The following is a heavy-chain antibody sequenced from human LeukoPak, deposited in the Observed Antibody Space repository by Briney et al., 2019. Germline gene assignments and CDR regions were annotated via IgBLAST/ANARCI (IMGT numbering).Heavy chain of an antibody. D-gene: IGHD2-2*02. CDR3: ARKREGPAIGIDS. Sequence: PSETLSLTCSVSGGSISSSNSYWGWIRQSPGTGLEWIGNIYSRGNTYYNPSLKSRVTISIDTSENQFSLKLRSVTAADTAVYYCARKREGPAIGIDSWGQGTLVTVSS. J-gene: IGHJ4*02. CDR1: GGSISSSNSY. CDR2: IYSRGNT. V-gene: IGHV4-39*07.